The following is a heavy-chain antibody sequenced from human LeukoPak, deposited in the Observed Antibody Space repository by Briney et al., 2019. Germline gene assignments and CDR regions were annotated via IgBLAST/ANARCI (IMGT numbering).Heavy chain of an antibody. CDR2: IWYDGSNK. J-gene: IGHJ6*02. CDR1: GFTFSSYG. V-gene: IGHV3-33*01. CDR3: ARGYDSSGYAYYYYYGMDV. D-gene: IGHD3-22*01. Sequence: GGSLRLSCAASGFTFSSYGMHWVRQAPGKGLEWVAVIWYDGSNKYYADSVKGRFTISRDNSKNTLYLQMNSLRAEDTAVYYCARGYDSSGYAYYYYYGMDVWGQGTTVTVSS.